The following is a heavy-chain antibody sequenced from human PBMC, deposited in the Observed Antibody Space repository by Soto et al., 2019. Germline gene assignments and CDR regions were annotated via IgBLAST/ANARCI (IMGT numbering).Heavy chain of an antibody. CDR3: ARGIQYRYGMDV. Sequence: EVQLVESGGGLVQPGGSLRLSCAAAGFTFSSYWMHWARQAPGKGLVWFSRINSDGSSTFYADSVKGRFTISRDNAQNTVYLQLNGLRVEDTAVYYCARGIQYRYGMDVWGQGTTVTVSS. J-gene: IGHJ6*02. D-gene: IGHD4-4*01. CDR1: GFTFSSYW. CDR2: INSDGSST. V-gene: IGHV3-74*01.